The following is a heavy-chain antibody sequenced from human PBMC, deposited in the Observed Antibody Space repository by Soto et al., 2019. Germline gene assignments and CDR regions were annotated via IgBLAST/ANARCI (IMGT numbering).Heavy chain of an antibody. Sequence: GGSLRLSCTASGFTFSSYTMSWVRQAPGKGLEWVSSFSGRDATTYYADSVKGRFTISRDNSKNTLYLQMNSLRAEDTALYFCVRTIVGATKGGWFDPWGQGALVTVSS. V-gene: IGHV3-23*01. CDR3: VRTIVGATKGGWFDP. CDR1: GFTFSSYT. D-gene: IGHD1-26*01. CDR2: FSGRDATT. J-gene: IGHJ5*02.